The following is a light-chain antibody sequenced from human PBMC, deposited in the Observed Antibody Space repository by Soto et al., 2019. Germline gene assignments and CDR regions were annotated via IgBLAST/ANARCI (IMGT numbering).Light chain of an antibody. CDR3: QQSSSSPIT. V-gene: IGKV2-28*01. CDR2: AAS. CDR1: QSLLHSNGYNY. Sequence: DIRMTQSPLSLPATPGEPASISCRSSQSLLHSNGYNYLDWYLQKPGQSPRLLMYAASSRATGIPDRFSGSGSGTDFTLTISRLEAEDFAVYYCQQSSSSPITFGQGTKVDNK. J-gene: IGKJ1*01.